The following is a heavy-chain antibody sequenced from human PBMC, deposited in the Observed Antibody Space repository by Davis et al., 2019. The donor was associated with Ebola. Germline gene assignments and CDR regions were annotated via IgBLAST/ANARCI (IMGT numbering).Heavy chain of an antibody. CDR3: ARLNCSSTSCYFGMDV. Sequence: MPSETLSLTCTISGGSISNYYWTWIRQPPGKGLEWIGYIYHSGSTYYNPSLKRRATISVDRSKNQFSLKVSSVTAADTAVYYCARLNCSSTSCYFGMDVWGQGTTVTVSS. V-gene: IGHV4-59*12. CDR1: GGSISNYY. CDR2: IYHSGST. J-gene: IGHJ6*02. D-gene: IGHD2-2*01.